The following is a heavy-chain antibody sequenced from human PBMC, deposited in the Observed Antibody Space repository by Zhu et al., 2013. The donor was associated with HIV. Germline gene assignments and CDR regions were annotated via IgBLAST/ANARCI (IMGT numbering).Heavy chain of an antibody. CDR1: GYTFTTFE. J-gene: IGHJ4*02. V-gene: IGHV1-8*01. CDR3: ARGQWELPLXHEY. D-gene: IGHD1-26*01. Sequence: QVQLVQSGSEVKKPGASVKISCQASGYTFTTFELNWVRQVTGQGLEWMGRMKTNSGNTGYAKKFQGRVTFTRNTSIDTAYMELSSLTSEDTAVYYCARGQWELPLXHEYWGQGTLVTVSS. CDR2: MKTNSGNT.